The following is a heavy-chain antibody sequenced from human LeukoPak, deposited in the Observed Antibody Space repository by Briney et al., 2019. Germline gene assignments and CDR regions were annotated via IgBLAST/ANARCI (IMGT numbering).Heavy chain of an antibody. CDR2: ISAYNGDT. V-gene: IGHV1-18*01. CDR3: ARGGPDYDYFWGTYRPFDF. J-gene: IGHJ4*02. CDR1: GYTFTSYG. D-gene: IGHD3-16*02. Sequence: ASVKVSCKASGYTFTSYGVTWVRQAPGQGLEWVGWISAYNGDTRYAENLQRRATLTTETSTATAYLELRSLRSDDTAVYYCARGGPDYDYFWGTYRPFDFWGQGTLVTVSS.